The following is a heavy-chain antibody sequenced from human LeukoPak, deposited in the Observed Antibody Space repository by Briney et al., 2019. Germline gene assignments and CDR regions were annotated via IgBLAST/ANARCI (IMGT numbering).Heavy chain of an antibody. J-gene: IGHJ4*02. CDR1: GFTFSSYS. CDR3: ARDLRHMPAFDY. Sequence: GGSRRLSCAVSGFTFSSYSMNWVRQAPGKGLEWVSSISSSSSYIYYADSVKGRFTISRDNARNSLYLQMNSLRAEDTAVYYCARDLRHMPAFDYWGQGTLVTVSS. CDR2: ISSSSSYI. D-gene: IGHD2-2*01. V-gene: IGHV3-21*01.